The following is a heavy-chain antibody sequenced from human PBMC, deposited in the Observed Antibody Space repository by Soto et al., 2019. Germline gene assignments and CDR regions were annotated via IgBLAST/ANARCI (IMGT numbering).Heavy chain of an antibody. V-gene: IGHV3-74*01. CDR1: GFDFNSYW. CDR2: INEDGTSA. Sequence: GGALRLSCAASGFDFNSYWMHWVRQAQGKGLVWVSRINEDGTSANYADSVAGRFTITRDNAKNTLFLQMNSLRAEDTAVYYCTRDFQGYWGQGTLVTV. CDR3: TRDFQGY. J-gene: IGHJ4*02.